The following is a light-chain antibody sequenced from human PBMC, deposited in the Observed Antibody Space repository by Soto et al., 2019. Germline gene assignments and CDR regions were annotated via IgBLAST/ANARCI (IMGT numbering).Light chain of an antibody. J-gene: IGLJ1*01. CDR2: SNN. Sequence: QSVLTQPPSPSGTPGQRVTISCSGSSSNIGSNTVNWYQQLPGTAPKLLIYSNNQRPSGVPDRFSGSKSGSSASLAISGLQSKDEADYYCAAWDDSLNGRGVFGTGTKVTVL. V-gene: IGLV1-44*01. CDR1: SSNIGSNT. CDR3: AAWDDSLNGRGV.